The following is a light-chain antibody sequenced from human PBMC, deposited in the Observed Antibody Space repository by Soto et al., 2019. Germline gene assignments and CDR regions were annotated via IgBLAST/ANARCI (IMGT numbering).Light chain of an antibody. Sequence: QSVLTQPPSASGTPGQRVTISCSGSSSNIGINTVNWYQHLPGTAPKLLIYSNNLRPSGVPDRFSGSKSGTSASLAISGLQSDDEADYYCATWDDSLNGVVFGGGTQLTVL. J-gene: IGLJ2*01. CDR3: ATWDDSLNGVV. V-gene: IGLV1-44*01. CDR1: SSNIGINT. CDR2: SNN.